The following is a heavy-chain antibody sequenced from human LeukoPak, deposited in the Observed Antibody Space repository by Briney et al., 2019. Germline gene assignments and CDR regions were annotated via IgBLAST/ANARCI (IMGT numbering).Heavy chain of an antibody. D-gene: IGHD3-10*01. J-gene: IGHJ4*02. CDR1: GYIFSVYW. CDR2: IFPRDSDT. V-gene: IGHV5-51*01. CDR3: ARLPGSGHATNFDY. Sequence: GESLQISCQVSGYIFSVYWIAWVRQMPGKGLEWMGIIFPRDSDTRYSPSFQGQVTISADKSISTAYLQWSSLKASDTATYYCARLPGSGHATNFDYWGQGTLVTVSS.